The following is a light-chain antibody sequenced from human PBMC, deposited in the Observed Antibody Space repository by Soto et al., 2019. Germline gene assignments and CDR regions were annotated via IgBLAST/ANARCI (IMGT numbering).Light chain of an antibody. Sequence: QSALTQPASVSGSPGQSITISCTGTSSDVGSYNLVSWYQQHPGKAHKLMIYEVSKRHSGVSNRFSGSKSGNTASLTISGLQAEDEADYYCCSYAGSSTPLTWVFGGGTKLTVL. J-gene: IGLJ3*02. CDR2: EVS. V-gene: IGLV2-23*02. CDR3: CSYAGSSTPLTWV. CDR1: SSDVGSYNL.